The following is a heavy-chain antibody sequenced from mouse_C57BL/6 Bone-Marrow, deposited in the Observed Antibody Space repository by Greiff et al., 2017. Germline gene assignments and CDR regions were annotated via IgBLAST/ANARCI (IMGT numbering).Heavy chain of an antibody. CDR1: GFTFSSYG. V-gene: IGHV5-6*01. Sequence: EVQGVESGGDLVKPGGSLKLSCAASGFTFSSYGMSWVRQTPDKRLEWVATISSGGSYTYYPDSVKGRFTISRDNAKNTLYLQMSSLKSEDTAMYYCARRGDYGYDWFAYWGQGTLVTVSA. CDR2: ISSGGSYT. D-gene: IGHD2-2*01. J-gene: IGHJ3*01. CDR3: ARRGDYGYDWFAY.